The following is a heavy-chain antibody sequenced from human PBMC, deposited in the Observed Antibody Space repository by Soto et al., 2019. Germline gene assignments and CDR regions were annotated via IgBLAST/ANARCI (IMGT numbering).Heavy chain of an antibody. J-gene: IGHJ4*02. CDR3: AKVYSSGSSLHDY. Sequence: GGSLRLSCAASGFTFSSDAMGWVRQTPGKSLEWVSAISARGDSTYYADSVKGRFAISRDNSRNKLFLQMNRLRAEETAVYSCAKVYSSGSSLHDYWGPGT. D-gene: IGHD3-22*01. CDR1: GFTFSSDA. V-gene: IGHV3-23*01. CDR2: ISARGDST.